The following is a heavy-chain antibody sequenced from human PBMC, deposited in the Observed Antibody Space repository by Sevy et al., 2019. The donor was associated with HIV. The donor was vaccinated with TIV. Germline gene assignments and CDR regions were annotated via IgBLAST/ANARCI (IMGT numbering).Heavy chain of an antibody. J-gene: IGHJ3*02. V-gene: IGHV3-7*03. CDR3: ARQDDWNYLGAFDI. CDR2: IKQDGSEK. CDR1: GFTFSSYW. Sequence: GGSLRLSCAASGFTFSSYWMSWVRQAPGKGLEWVDNIKQDGSEKYYLDSVKGRFTISRDNAKNSLYLQMNSLRAEDTAVYYCARQDDWNYLGAFDIWGQGTMVTVSS. D-gene: IGHD1-7*01.